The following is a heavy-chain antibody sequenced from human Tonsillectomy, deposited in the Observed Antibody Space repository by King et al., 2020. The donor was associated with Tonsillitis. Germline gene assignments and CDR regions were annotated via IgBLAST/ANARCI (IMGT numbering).Heavy chain of an antibody. D-gene: IGHD3-10*01. J-gene: IGHJ2*01. CDR2: IYYSWST. CDR3: AGAQLWFGSQIWYIDL. V-gene: IGHV4-59*01. CDR1: GGSISSYY. Sequence: QLQESGPGLVKPSETLSLTCTVSGGSISSYYWSWIRQPPGQGLEWIGYIYYSWSTNYNPSLKSRVTIPVDTSKNQFSLKLSSVPAADTAGYSCAGAQLWFGSQIWYIDLWGRGTLVTVSP.